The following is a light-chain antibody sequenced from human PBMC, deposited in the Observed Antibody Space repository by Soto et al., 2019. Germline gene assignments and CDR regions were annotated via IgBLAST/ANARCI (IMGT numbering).Light chain of an antibody. CDR2: SDN. Sequence: QSVLTQPPSASGTPGQRVTISCSGSSSNIGSKTVNWYQQVPGMAPKLVIYSDNQRPSGVPDRFSGSKSGTSASLAISGLQPEDEADYYCAAWDASLNSALFGGGTQLTVL. J-gene: IGLJ2*01. CDR3: AAWDASLNSAL. V-gene: IGLV1-44*01. CDR1: SSNIGSKT.